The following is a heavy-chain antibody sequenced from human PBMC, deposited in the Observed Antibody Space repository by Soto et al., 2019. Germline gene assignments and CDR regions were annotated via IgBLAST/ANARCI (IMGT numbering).Heavy chain of an antibody. V-gene: IGHV1-18*01. J-gene: IGHJ4*01. CDR3: ARESVSGMDSFDY. CDR1: GYTFSSSG. Sequence: ASVKVSCKASGYTFSSSGISWVRRAPGQGLEWMGWISGYNGNTNYAQKLQGRVTMTTVTSTSTAYMELRSLRSDDTAVYYCARESVSGMDSFDYWGHGTLVTVSS. D-gene: IGHD5-18*01. CDR2: ISGYNGNT.